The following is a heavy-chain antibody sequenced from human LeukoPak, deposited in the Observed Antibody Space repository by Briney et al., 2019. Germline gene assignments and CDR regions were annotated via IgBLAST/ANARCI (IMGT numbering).Heavy chain of an antibody. D-gene: IGHD5-18*01. V-gene: IGHV3-48*02. Sequence: PGGSLRLSCAASGFTFSSYHMNWVRQAPGKGLEWVSYISSSSGTIYHADSVKGRFTISRDNAKNSLYLQMNSLRDEDTAVYCCARGDSYGYRAWGQGTLVTVSS. CDR1: GFTFSSYH. J-gene: IGHJ4*02. CDR2: ISSSSGTI. CDR3: ARGDSYGYRA.